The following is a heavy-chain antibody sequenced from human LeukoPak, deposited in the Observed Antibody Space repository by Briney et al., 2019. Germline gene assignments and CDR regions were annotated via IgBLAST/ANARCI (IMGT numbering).Heavy chain of an antibody. D-gene: IGHD3-10*01. V-gene: IGHV3-23*01. CDR2: ISGSGGST. CDR3: AKSPPSAGVPFDY. J-gene: IGHJ4*02. Sequence: SGGSLRLSCAASGFTFSSYAMSWVRQAPGKGLEWVSAISGSGGSTYYADSVKGRFTIFRDNSKNTLYLQMNSLRAEDTAVYYCAKSPPSAGVPFDYWGQGTLVTVSS. CDR1: GFTFSSYA.